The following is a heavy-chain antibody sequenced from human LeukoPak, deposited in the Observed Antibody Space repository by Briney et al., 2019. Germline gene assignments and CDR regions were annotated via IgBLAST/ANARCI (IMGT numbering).Heavy chain of an antibody. CDR2: IYTSGST. V-gene: IGHV4-4*07. CDR1: GDSISSYY. J-gene: IGHJ4*02. Sequence: SETLSLTCSVSGDSISSYYWSWIRQPAGKGLEWIGRIYTSGSTNYNPSLKSRVTMTVDTSKNQFSLKLSSVTAADTAVYYCARVVYDFWSGYYSPCYFDYWGQGTLVTVSS. CDR3: ARVVYDFWSGYYSPCYFDY. D-gene: IGHD3-3*01.